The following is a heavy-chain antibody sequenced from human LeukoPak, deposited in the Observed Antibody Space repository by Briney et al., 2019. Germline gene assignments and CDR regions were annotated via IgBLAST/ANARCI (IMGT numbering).Heavy chain of an antibody. CDR3: ARTTEGGYTYDYFYYYYMDV. CDR2: MFHSGNS. D-gene: IGHD5-18*01. J-gene: IGHJ6*03. Sequence: SETLSLTCSVSGYSISSGFYWGWIRQPPGKGLEWIGSMFHSGNSYYNPSLKSRVTISVDTSKNQFSLKLSSVTAADTAVYYCARTTEGGYTYDYFYYYYMDVWGKGTTVTISS. V-gene: IGHV4-38-2*02. CDR1: GYSISSGFY.